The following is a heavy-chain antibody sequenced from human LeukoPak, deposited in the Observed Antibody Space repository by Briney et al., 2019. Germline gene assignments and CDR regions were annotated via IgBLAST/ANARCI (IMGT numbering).Heavy chain of an antibody. D-gene: IGHD3-22*01. Sequence: GASVKVSCRASGYTFSSYGISWVRQAPGQGLEWMGWISGYNGDTNYAQKFQGRVTVTTDTSTSTAYMELRSLRSDDTAVYYCARDRNCYDNSGYPDYWGQGTLVTVSS. CDR2: ISGYNGDT. CDR1: GYTFSSYG. V-gene: IGHV1-18*01. CDR3: ARDRNCYDNSGYPDY. J-gene: IGHJ4*02.